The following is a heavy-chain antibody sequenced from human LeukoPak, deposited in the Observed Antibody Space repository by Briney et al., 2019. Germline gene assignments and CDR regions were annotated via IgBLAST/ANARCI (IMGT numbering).Heavy chain of an antibody. CDR1: GGSISSYY. CDR3: ARGGGGEYSSGWYDY. J-gene: IGHJ4*02. CDR2: IYYSGTT. Sequence: SETLSLTCTVSGGSISSYYWGWIRQPPGKGLEWIGYIYYSGTTNYNPSLKSRVTISVATSKNQFSLNLSSVTAADTAVDYCARGGGGEYSSGWYDYWGQGTLVTVSS. V-gene: IGHV4-59*01. D-gene: IGHD6-19*01.